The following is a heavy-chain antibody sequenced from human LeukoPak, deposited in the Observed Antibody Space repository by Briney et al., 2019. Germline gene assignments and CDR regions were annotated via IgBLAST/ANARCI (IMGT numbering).Heavy chain of an antibody. Sequence: PGGSLGLSCAASGFTFSSYSMNWVRQAPGKGLEWVSSISSSSSYIYYADSVKGRFTISRDNAKNSLYLQMNSLRAEDTAVYYCARDQYYGGSSWFYYYYGMDVWGQGTTVTVSS. CDR1: GFTFSSYS. D-gene: IGHD6-13*01. CDR2: ISSSSSYI. J-gene: IGHJ6*02. V-gene: IGHV3-21*01. CDR3: ARDQYYGGSSWFYYYYGMDV.